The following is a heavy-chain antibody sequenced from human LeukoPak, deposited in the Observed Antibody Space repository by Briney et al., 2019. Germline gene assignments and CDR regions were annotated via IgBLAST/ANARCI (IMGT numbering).Heavy chain of an antibody. J-gene: IGHJ4*02. Sequence: KGGESLQISCKGSGYSFTYWIGWVRQMPGKGLEWMGIIYSGDSHTKYSPSFQGRVTISADKSISTAYLQWSSLEASDTAMYYCASARHGDYVWDYWGQGTLVTVSS. D-gene: IGHD4-17*01. CDR3: ASARHGDYVWDY. CDR2: IYSGDSHT. CDR1: GYSFTYW. V-gene: IGHV5-51*01.